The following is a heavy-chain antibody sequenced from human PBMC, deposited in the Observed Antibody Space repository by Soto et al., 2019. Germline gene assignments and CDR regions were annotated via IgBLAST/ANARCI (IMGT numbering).Heavy chain of an antibody. V-gene: IGHV3-23*01. D-gene: IGHD3-10*01. CDR1: GFTFGHYA. J-gene: IGHJ4*02. CDR2: ISGSGGSI. Sequence: GSLRLSCAASGFTFGHYAMSWVRQAPGKGLEWVSGISGSGGSIYYADSVKGRFTVSRDISKNTLYLQMNSLRVEDTAVYYCAKDTNRGWLQNFDYWGQGTLVTVSS. CDR3: AKDTNRGWLQNFDY.